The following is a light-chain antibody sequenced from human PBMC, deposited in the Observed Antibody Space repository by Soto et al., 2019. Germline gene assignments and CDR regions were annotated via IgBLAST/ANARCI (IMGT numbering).Light chain of an antibody. CDR3: LQHNSYPLT. CDR1: QGIRRD. Sequence: DIQMTQSPSSLSAPVGGRVTITCRASQGIRRDLGWYQQKPGKAPTRLIYAVSSLHSGVPSRFSGSGSGTEITLTISTLQPEDSATYYCLQHNSYPLTFGGGPRSRSN. V-gene: IGKV1-17*01. CDR2: AVS. J-gene: IGKJ4*01.